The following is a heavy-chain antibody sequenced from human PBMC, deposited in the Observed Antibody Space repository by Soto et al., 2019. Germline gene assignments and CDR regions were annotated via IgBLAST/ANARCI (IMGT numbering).Heavy chain of an antibody. Sequence: SENLSLTCAVYGGSFSGYYWSWIRQPPGKGLEWIGEINHSGSTNYNPSLKSRVTISVDTPKNQFSLKLSSVTAADTAVYYCARGGGLRFLEWLSSDYYYYYGMDVWGQGTTVTVSS. J-gene: IGHJ6*02. D-gene: IGHD3-3*01. CDR3: ARGGGLRFLEWLSSDYYYYYGMDV. V-gene: IGHV4-34*01. CDR2: INHSGST. CDR1: GGSFSGYY.